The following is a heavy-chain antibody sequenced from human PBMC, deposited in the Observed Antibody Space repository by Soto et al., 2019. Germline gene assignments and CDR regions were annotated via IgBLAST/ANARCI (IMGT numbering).Heavy chain of an antibody. CDR2: IYYNGST. V-gene: IGHV4-39*01. J-gene: IGHJ5*02. D-gene: IGHD2-15*01. CDR1: GGSVSSRSYF. Sequence: QVQVQESGPGLVKPSDTLSLTCTVSGGSVSSRSYFWGWIRQSPGKGLEWLGTIYYNGSTYYNPSLKSRVTLAVDTSRDHFSLKLTSVTASDPALYYCARQRVVPATPTNWFDPWGQGTLVTVSS. CDR3: ARQRVVPATPTNWFDP.